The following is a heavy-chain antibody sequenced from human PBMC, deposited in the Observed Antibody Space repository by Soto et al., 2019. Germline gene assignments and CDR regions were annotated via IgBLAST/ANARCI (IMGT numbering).Heavy chain of an antibody. D-gene: IGHD6-13*01. CDR2: FNAGDGDT. V-gene: IGHV1-3*01. J-gene: IGHJ4*02. Sequence: QVQLVQSGAEVKKAGASVRVSCKASGYTMTCCAMHWVRQAPGQRPEWMGWFNAGDGDTKYSQNFQGRFTIIRDTSASTVYMELSSLRPEDTAVYYCARDGEDKAAAAMVYWGQGTLVTVSS. CDR3: ARDGEDKAAAAMVY. CDR1: GYTMTCCA.